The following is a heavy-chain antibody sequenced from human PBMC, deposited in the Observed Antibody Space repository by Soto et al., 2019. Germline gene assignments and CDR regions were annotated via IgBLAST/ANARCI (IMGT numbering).Heavy chain of an antibody. V-gene: IGHV4-4*02. J-gene: IGHJ6*02. CDR1: GGSISSSNW. D-gene: IGHD2-2*01. Sequence: QVQLQESGPGLVKPSGTLSLTCAVSGGSISSSNWWSWVRQPPGKGLEWIGEIYHSGSTNYNPSLKSRVTISVDKSRNQFSRKLSSGTAADTAVYYCARVVGGYYYCMDVWGQGTTVTVSS. CDR3: ARVVGGYYYCMDV. CDR2: IYHSGST.